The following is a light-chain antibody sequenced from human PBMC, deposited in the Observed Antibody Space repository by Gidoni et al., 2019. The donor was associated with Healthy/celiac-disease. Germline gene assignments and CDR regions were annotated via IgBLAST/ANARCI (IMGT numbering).Light chain of an antibody. CDR3: QQYNNWPPWT. Sequence: EIVMTQSPATLSVSPGEKATLSCRASQSVSINLAWYQQKPGQAPMLLIYGASTRATGIPASFSGSGSGTEFTLTISSLQSEDFAVYYCQQYNNWPPWTFGQETKVEIK. V-gene: IGKV3-15*01. CDR1: QSVSIN. J-gene: IGKJ1*01. CDR2: GAS.